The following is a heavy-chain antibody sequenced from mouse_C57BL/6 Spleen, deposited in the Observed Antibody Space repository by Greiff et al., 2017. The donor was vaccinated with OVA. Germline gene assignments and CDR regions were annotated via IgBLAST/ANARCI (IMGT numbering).Heavy chain of an antibody. CDR2: ISYDGSN. Sequence: DVKLEESGPGLVKPSQSLSLTCSVPGYSITSGYYWNWIRQFPGNKLEWMGYISYDGSNNYNPSLKNRISITRDTSKNQFFLKLNSVTTEDTATYYCARSNDGYWFAYWGQGTLVTVSA. J-gene: IGHJ3*01. CDR3: ARSNDGYWFAY. CDR1: GYSITSGYY. V-gene: IGHV3-6*01. D-gene: IGHD2-3*01.